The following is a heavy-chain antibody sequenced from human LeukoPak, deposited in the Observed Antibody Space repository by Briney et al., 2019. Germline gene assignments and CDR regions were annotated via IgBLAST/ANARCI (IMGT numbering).Heavy chain of an antibody. D-gene: IGHD2-2*01. CDR1: GLSVTTSGYY. CDR2: ISYSGIT. Sequence: PSQTLSLTCTVFGLSVTTSGYYGAWIRQPPGRGLEWIGSISYSGITYYKPSLRGRVTISGDTAKNQFSLRLSSVTAADTAVYYCARHNGYASLMDVWGQGTTVTVSS. V-gene: IGHV4-39*01. CDR3: ARHNGYASLMDV. J-gene: IGHJ6*02.